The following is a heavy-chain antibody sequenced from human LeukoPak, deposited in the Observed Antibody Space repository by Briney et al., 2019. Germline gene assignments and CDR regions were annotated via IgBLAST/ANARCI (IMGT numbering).Heavy chain of an antibody. CDR1: GGSIGSYY. CDR3: ARDGGSVTSDALDI. Sequence: SETLSLTCTVSGGSIGSYYWCWIRQPPGKGLEWIGYIYYSGSTNYNPSLKNRVTMSVDTSKNQFSLKLSSVTAADTAVYYSARDGGSVTSDALDIWGQGTMVTVSS. D-gene: IGHD4-17*01. J-gene: IGHJ3*02. V-gene: IGHV4-59*01. CDR2: IYYSGST.